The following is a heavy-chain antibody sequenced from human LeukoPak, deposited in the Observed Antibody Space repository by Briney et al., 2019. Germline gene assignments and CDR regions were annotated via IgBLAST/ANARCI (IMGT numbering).Heavy chain of an antibody. Sequence: TGGSLRLSCAASGLTFSSYGMHCVRQAPGKGLEWVAVISYDGSNKYYADSVKGRFTISRDNSKNTLYLQMNSLRAEDTAVYFCAKVYSGSYYYYYYGMDVWGQGTTVTVSS. CDR3: AKVYSGSYYYYYYGMDV. J-gene: IGHJ6*02. V-gene: IGHV3-30*18. CDR2: ISYDGSNK. CDR1: GLTFSSYG. D-gene: IGHD1-26*01.